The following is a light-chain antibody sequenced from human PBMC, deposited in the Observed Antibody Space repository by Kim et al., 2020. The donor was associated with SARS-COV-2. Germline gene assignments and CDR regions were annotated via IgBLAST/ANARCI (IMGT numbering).Light chain of an antibody. CDR3: QSYNSVPRT. Sequence: ASVGDRVTITCRASQGISNYVALYQVKSGKVPLLLIYGASTLQSGVPSRFSGSGSGRDFTLSISSLQPEDVASYYCQSYNSVPRTFGQGTKVDIK. V-gene: IGKV1-27*01. J-gene: IGKJ1*01. CDR2: GAS. CDR1: QGISNY.